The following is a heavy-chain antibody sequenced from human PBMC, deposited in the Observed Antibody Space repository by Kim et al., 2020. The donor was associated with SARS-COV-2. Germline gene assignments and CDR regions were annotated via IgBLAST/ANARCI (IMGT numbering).Heavy chain of an antibody. CDR3: VKRSSDSSSSSFDY. J-gene: IGHJ4*02. D-gene: IGHD6-6*01. V-gene: IGHV3-64D*06. Sequence: GGSLRLSCSASGFTFSSYAMHWVRQAPGKGLEYVSAISSNWGSTYYADSVKGRFTISRDNSKNTLYLQMSSLRAEDTAVYYCVKRSSDSSSSSFDYWGQGTLVTVSS. CDR1: GFTFSSYA. CDR2: ISSNWGST.